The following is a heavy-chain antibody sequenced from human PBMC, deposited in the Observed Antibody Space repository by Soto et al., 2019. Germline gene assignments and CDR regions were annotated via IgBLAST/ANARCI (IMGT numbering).Heavy chain of an antibody. CDR3: ARQVPAAGYYDGMDV. CDR2: IIPIFGTA. J-gene: IGHJ6*02. CDR1: GGTFSSYA. Sequence: QVQLVQSGAEVKKPGSSVKVSCKASGGTFSSYAISWVRQAPGQGLEWMGGIIPIFGTANYAQKFQGRVTSTVYEPPSTASVQLSSLRSEDTAVYYWARQVPAAGYYDGMDVWGHGTTVTVSS. V-gene: IGHV1-69*12. D-gene: IGHD2-2*01.